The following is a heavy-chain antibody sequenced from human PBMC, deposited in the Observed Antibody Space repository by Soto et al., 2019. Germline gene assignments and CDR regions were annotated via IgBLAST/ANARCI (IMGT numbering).Heavy chain of an antibody. CDR3: ARATVTTETNFDY. Sequence: PSETLSLTCTVSGGSISSYYWSWIRQPPGKGLEWIGYIYYSGSTNYNPSLKSRVTISVDTSKNQFSLKLSSVTAADTAVYYCARATVTTETNFDYWGQGTLVNVSS. CDR1: GGSISSYY. J-gene: IGHJ4*02. V-gene: IGHV4-59*01. D-gene: IGHD4-17*01. CDR2: IYYSGST.